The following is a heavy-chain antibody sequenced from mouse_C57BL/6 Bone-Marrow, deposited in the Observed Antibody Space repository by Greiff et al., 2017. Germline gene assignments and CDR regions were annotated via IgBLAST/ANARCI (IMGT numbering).Heavy chain of an antibody. CDR1: GYTFTDYY. J-gene: IGHJ1*03. V-gene: IGHV1-26*01. Sequence: VPLQQSGPELVKPGASVKISCKASGYTFTDYYMNWVQQSHGTSLEWIGDINPNNGGTSCNQKFKGKATLTVDKSSSTAYMELHSLTSEDSAVYYWARHYGSSSLWYCDVWGTGTTVTVSS. D-gene: IGHD1-1*01. CDR3: ARHYGSSSLWYCDV. CDR2: INPNNGGT.